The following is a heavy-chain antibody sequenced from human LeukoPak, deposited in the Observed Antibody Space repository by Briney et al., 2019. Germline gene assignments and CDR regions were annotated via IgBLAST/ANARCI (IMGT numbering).Heavy chain of an antibody. V-gene: IGHV3-23*01. CDR2: ISERGGST. D-gene: IGHD3-10*01. CDR1: GISLSNYV. J-gene: IGHJ4*02. CDR3: AKRGVVIRGLLVIGYHQEAYHYDF. Sequence: SGGSLRLSCVVSGISLSNYVMTWVRQAPGKGLEWVSYISERGGSTTYADSVKGRFTISRDTSLNTLYLQMNNLRAEDTAVYFCAKRGVVIRGLLVIGYHQEAYHYDFWGQGVLVTVSS.